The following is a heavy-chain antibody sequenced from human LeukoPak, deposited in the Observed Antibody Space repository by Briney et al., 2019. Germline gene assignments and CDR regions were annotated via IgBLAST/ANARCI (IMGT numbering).Heavy chain of an antibody. J-gene: IGHJ4*02. CDR3: ARRAGAYSHPYDY. CDR1: GFTFSSNS. V-gene: IGHV3-53*01. CDR2: IYSDNT. Sequence: GGSLRLSCTVSGFTFSSNSMSWVRQAPGKGLEWVSFIYSDNTHYSDSVTGRFTISRDNSKNTLYLQMNSLRAEDTAVYYCARRAGAYSHPYDYWGQGTLVTVS. D-gene: IGHD4/OR15-4a*01.